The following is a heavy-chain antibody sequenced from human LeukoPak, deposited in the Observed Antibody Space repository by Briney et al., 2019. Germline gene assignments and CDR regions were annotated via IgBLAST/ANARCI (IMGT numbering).Heavy chain of an antibody. J-gene: IGHJ5*02. CDR2: ISSSSSYI. V-gene: IGHV3-21*01. CDR3: ARGGMTLGIGP. CDR1: GFTFSSYS. Sequence: GGSLRLSCAASGFTFSSYSMNWVRQAPGKGLEWVSSISSSSSYIYYADSVKGRFTISRDNAKNSLYLQMNSLRAEDTAVYYCARGGMTLGIGPWGQGTLVTVSS. D-gene: IGHD1-1*01.